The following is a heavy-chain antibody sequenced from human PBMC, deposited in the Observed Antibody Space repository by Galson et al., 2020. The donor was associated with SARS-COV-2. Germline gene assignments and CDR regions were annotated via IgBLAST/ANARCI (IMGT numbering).Heavy chain of an antibody. CDR1: GGSFRNYY. J-gene: IGHJ6*03. Sequence: SETLSLTCAVYGGSFRNYYWTWIRQSPEKGLEWLGEIHHRGSTNYNPSLKSRVAMSVDASKNQFSLSLSSVTAADTAVYYCARGAEERRIIVVVPDYYRYMDVWGSGTTVTVSS. CDR2: IHHRGST. CDR3: ARGAEERRIIVVVPDYYRYMDV. V-gene: IGHV4-34*01. D-gene: IGHD2-15*01.